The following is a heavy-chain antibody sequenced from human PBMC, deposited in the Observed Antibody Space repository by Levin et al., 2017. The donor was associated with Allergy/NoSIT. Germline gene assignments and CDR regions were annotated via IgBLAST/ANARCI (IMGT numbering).Heavy chain of an antibody. D-gene: IGHD3-9*01. J-gene: IGHJ4*02. CDR2: ISSSSSYI. V-gene: IGHV3-21*01. CDR1: GFTFSSSS. Sequence: LSLTCAASGFTFSSSSMNWVRQAPGKGLEWVSSISSSSSYIYYADSVKGRFTISRDNAKNSLYLQMNSLRAEDTAVYYCARISILTGYRNDDYWGQGTLVTVSS. CDR3: ARISILTGYRNDDY.